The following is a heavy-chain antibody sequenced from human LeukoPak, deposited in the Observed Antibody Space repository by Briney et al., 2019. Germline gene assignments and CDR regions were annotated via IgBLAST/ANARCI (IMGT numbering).Heavy chain of an antibody. V-gene: IGHV3-11*01. Sequence: GGSLRLSCAASGFTFSDYYMSWIRQAPGKGLEWVSYISSSGSTIYYADSVKGRFTISRDNAKNSLYLQMNSLRAEDTAVYYCAYDTGRIVGATPLGYWGQGTLVTVSS. CDR1: GFTFSDYY. CDR3: AYDTGRIVGATPLGY. D-gene: IGHD1-26*01. CDR2: ISSSGSTI. J-gene: IGHJ4*02.